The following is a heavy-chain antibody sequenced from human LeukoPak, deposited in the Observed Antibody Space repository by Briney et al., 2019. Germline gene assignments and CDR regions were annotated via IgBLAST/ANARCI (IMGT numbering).Heavy chain of an antibody. V-gene: IGHV4-59*08. CDR1: GGSISSYY. J-gene: IGHJ4*02. CDR3: ARHIRRGYSYGSPGGHFDY. D-gene: IGHD5-18*01. CDR2: IYYSGST. Sequence: SETLSLTCTVSGGSISSYYWSWIRQPPGKGLEWIGYIYYSGSTNYNPSLKSRVTISVDTSKNQFSLKLSSVTAADTAVYYCARHIRRGYSYGSPGGHFDYWGQGTLVTVSS.